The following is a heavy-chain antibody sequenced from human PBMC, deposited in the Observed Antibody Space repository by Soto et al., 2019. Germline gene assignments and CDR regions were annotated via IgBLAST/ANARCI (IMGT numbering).Heavy chain of an antibody. V-gene: IGHV3-73*02. D-gene: IGHD1-1*01. Sequence: EVQLVESGGGLVQPGGSLKLSCAASGFTFSGSAMHWVRQASGKGLEWVGRIRSKANSYATAYAPSVKGRFTVARDDSRNTTYLQLNSLKSEDTVVYYCTPEGTGFDYWGQGTLVTVS. J-gene: IGHJ4*02. CDR1: GFTFSGSA. CDR2: IRSKANSYAT. CDR3: TPEGTGFDY.